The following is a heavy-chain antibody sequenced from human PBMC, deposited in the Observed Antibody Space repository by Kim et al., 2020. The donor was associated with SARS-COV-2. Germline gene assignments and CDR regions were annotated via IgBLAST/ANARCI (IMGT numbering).Heavy chain of an antibody. CDR1: GGSFSGYY. CDR2: INHSGST. D-gene: IGHD1-1*01. CDR3: ARRRGTYRGTPRIYFYY. V-gene: IGHV4-34*01. J-gene: IGHJ4*01. Sequence: SETLSLTCAVYGGSFSGYYWSWIRQPPGKGLEWIGEINHSGSTNYNPSLKSRVTISVDTSKNQFSLKLSSVTAADTAVYYCARRRGTYRGTPRIYFYYW.